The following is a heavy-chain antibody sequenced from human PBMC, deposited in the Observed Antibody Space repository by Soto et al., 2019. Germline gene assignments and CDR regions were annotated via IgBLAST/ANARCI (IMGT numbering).Heavy chain of an antibody. Sequence: SETLSLTCTVSGGSISSYYWSWIRQPAGKGLEWIGRIYTSGSTNYNPSLKSRVTMSVDTSKNQFSLKLSSVTAADTAVYYCARDSAGYDFCSGSRPWWFDPWGQGTLVTVSS. CDR3: ARDSAGYDFCSGSRPWWFDP. CDR2: IYTSGST. J-gene: IGHJ5*02. V-gene: IGHV4-4*07. CDR1: GGSISSYY. D-gene: IGHD3-3*01.